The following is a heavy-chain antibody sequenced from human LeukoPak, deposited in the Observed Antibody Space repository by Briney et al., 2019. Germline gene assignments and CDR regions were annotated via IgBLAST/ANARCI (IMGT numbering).Heavy chain of an antibody. CDR1: EFTFSSCG. J-gene: IGHJ4*02. Sequence: PGGSLRLSCAAWEFTFSSCGMHGVRHAPAKGLEWGAFIRSDGSNEYYAGSVKGRFTISRDNFKSTLSLQMNSLRPEDTALYYCARDRTKYCSGGTCYSTYSFDYWGQGTLVTVSS. V-gene: IGHV3-30*02. CDR3: ARDRTKYCSGGTCYSTYSFDY. CDR2: IRSDGSNE. D-gene: IGHD2-15*01.